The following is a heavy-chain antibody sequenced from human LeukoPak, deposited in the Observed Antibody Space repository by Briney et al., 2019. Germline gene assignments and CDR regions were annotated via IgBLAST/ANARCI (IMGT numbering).Heavy chain of an antibody. Sequence: SETLSLTCTVSGGSISSYYWSWIRQPPGKGLEWIGYIYYSGSTNYNPSLKSRVTISVDTSKNQFSLKLSSVTAADTAVYYCASCKDIVVVPAALRGYYYMDVWDKGTTVTVSS. V-gene: IGHV4-59*12. CDR2: IYYSGST. J-gene: IGHJ6*03. CDR3: ASCKDIVVVPAALRGYYYMDV. CDR1: GGSISSYY. D-gene: IGHD2-2*01.